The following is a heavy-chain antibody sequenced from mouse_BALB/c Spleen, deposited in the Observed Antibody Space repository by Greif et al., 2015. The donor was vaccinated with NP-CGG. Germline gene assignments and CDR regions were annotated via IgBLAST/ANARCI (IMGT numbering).Heavy chain of an antibody. CDR1: GYSITSGYY. V-gene: IGHV3-6*02. Sequence: EVKLQESGPGLVKPSQSLSLTCSVTGYSITSGYYWNWIGQFPGNKLEWMGYISYDGSNNYNPSLKNRISITRDTSKNQFFLKLNSVTTEDTATYYCARGSLLRLRRHYYAMDYWGQGTSVTVSS. CDR3: ARGSLLRLRRHYYAMDY. D-gene: IGHD1-2*01. J-gene: IGHJ4*01. CDR2: ISYDGSN.